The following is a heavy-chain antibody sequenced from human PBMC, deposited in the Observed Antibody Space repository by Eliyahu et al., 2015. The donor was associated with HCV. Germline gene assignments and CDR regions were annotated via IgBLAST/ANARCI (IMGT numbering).Heavy chain of an antibody. CDR3: SHRQRGAFDY. J-gene: IGHJ4*02. CDR2: IYGDDNK. CDR1: GFSLTTSGVA. D-gene: IGHD3-10*01. V-gene: IGHV2-5*02. Sequence: QITLKESGPTLVKPTQTLTLTCTFSGFSLTTSGVAVGWIRQPPGKALEWLALIYGDDNKRYSPSLQXXLTITKDTSKSQVVLTMSNMDPVDTATYYCSHRQRGAFDYWGQGXLVTVSS.